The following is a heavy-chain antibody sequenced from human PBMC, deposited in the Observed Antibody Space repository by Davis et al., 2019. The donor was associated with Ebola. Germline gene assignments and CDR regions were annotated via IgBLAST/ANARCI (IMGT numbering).Heavy chain of an antibody. V-gene: IGHV4-59*08. CDR1: GGSIRSYY. CDR3: ARHLRGYHFYYIDY. D-gene: IGHD3-22*01. J-gene: IGHJ4*02. Sequence: SETLSLTCTVSGGSIRSYYWSWIRQPPGKGLEWIGYIYYSGSTYYNPSLKSRVTISVDTSKSQFSLKLSSVTAADTALYYCARHLRGYHFYYIDYWGQGTLVTVSS. CDR2: IYYSGST.